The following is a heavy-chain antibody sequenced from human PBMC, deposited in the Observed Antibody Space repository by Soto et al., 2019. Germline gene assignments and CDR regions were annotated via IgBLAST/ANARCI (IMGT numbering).Heavy chain of an antibody. Sequence: QVQLVESGGGVVQPGRSLRLSCAASGFIFSTHGMQWVRQAPGKGLEWVGVIWYDGGNKYYADSVKGRFTISRDNSKNTLYQQMDSRIVEATAVYSCARVQRYSDSSGYLGMDYWGQGTLVTVSS. CDR2: IWYDGGNK. D-gene: IGHD3-22*01. CDR3: ARVQRYSDSSGYLGMDY. J-gene: IGHJ4*02. CDR1: GFIFSTHG. V-gene: IGHV3-33*01.